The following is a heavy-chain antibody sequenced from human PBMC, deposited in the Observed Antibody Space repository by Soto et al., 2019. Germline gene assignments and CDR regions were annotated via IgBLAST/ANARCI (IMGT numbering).Heavy chain of an antibody. CDR1: GYTFFTYD. D-gene: IGHD5-12*01. V-gene: IGHV1-18*01. CDR3: ARGWRLPLNYFCCMDV. J-gene: IGHJ6*03. Sequence: ASVKVSCKASGYTFFTYDISWVRQAPGQGLEWMGWISAYTGNTNFAQKLQGRVTMATGTSTSTAYMELRSLRSEDTAVYYCARGWRLPLNYFCCMDVWGKGTTVTVSS. CDR2: ISAYTGNT.